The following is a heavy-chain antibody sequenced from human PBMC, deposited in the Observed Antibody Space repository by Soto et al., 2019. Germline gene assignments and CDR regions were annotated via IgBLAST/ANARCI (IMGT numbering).Heavy chain of an antibody. CDR1: GFTFSTYG. V-gene: IGHV3-30*18. CDR3: ANDLHSLGDSDYYCYGMDV. Sequence: QVQLAESGGGEVQPGRSMTISCAATGFTFSTYGMHWVRQTPGKGLEWVAVISYDGTNKFYSDSAKGRFTISRDTFKHPLPLQMDCLRAGHPALYSCANDLHSLGDSDYYCYGMDVWGLGTRVTVSS. CDR2: ISYDGTNK. J-gene: IGHJ6*02. D-gene: IGHD2-21*02.